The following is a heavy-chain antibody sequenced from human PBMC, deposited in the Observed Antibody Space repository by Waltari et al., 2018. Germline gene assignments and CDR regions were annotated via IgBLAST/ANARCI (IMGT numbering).Heavy chain of an antibody. J-gene: IGHJ4*02. CDR1: GGSISISTYY. D-gene: IGHD3-10*01. CDR2: IYYCGST. CDR3: ARIITSTKGYYFDY. Sequence: QLQLQESGPGLVTPSETLSLTCTVSGGSISISTYYWGWIRQPPGKGLEWIGNIYYCGSTYYHPSLKSRVTVSVDTSKNQFSLKLSSVTAADTAVYYCARIITSTKGYYFDYWGQGTLVTVSS. V-gene: IGHV4-39*01.